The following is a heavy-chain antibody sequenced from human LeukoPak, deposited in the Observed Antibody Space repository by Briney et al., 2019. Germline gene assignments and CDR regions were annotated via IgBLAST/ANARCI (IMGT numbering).Heavy chain of an antibody. V-gene: IGHV1-69*05. D-gene: IGHD3-22*01. CDR3: ARDRDRYYDSSGPLAD. CDR1: GGTFSSYA. CDR2: IIPIFGTA. J-gene: IGHJ4*02. Sequence: ASVKVSCKASGGTFSSYAISWVRQAPGQGLEWMGRIIPIFGTANYAQKFQGRVTITTDESTSTAYMELSSLRSEDTAVYYCARDRDRYYDSSGPLADWGQGTLVTVSS.